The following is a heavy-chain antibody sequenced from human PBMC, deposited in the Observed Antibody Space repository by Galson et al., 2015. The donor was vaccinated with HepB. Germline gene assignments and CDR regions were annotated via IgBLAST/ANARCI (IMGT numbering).Heavy chain of an antibody. J-gene: IGHJ4*02. CDR1: GFTFSNAW. D-gene: IGHD3-22*01. CDR2: IKSKTDGGTT. Sequence: SLRLSCAASGFTFSNAWMSWVRQAPGKGLEWVGRIKSKTDGGTTDYAAPVKGRFTISRDDSKNTLYLQMNSLKTEDTAVYYCTTVSSGYYYGSWDYWGQGTLVTVSS. V-gene: IGHV3-15*01. CDR3: TTVSSGYYYGSWDY.